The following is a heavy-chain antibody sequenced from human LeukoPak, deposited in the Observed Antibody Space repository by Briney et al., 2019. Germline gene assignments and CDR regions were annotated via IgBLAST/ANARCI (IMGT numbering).Heavy chain of an antibody. CDR1: GFTFSSYE. V-gene: IGHV3-48*03. CDR3: ARGFRANGNDFWDWSDP. J-gene: IGHJ5*02. D-gene: IGHD3-3*01. Sequence: GGSLRLSCAASGFTFSSYEMNWVRQAPGKGLEWVSYISGSGSAIYYADSVKGRFTISRDNAKNSLYLQMNSLRAEDTAVYYCARGFRANGNDFWDWSDPGGQETLVTVSS. CDR2: ISGSGSAI.